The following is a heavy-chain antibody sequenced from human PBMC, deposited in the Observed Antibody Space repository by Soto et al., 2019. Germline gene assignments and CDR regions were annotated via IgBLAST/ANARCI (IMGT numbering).Heavy chain of an antibody. CDR2: ISYDGNNK. CDR1: GFKFSTYG. J-gene: IGHJ6*02. Sequence: QVQLVESGGGVVQPGRSLRLSCGASGFKFSTYGMHWVRQAPGKGLEWVAVISYDGNNKDYADSVKGRFTISRDNSKNASYLQMNSLGAEDPAVYYCAKGLVGYVFGVQDYYFGMDVWGQGTTVAVSS. CDR3: AKGLVGYVFGVQDYYFGMDV. D-gene: IGHD1-26*01. V-gene: IGHV3-30*18.